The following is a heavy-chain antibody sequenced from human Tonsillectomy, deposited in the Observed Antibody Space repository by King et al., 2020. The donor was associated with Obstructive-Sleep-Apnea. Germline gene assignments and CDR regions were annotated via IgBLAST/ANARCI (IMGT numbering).Heavy chain of an antibody. D-gene: IGHD1-26*01. Sequence: VQLVESGGGLVQPGGSLRLSCAASGFTFSTYAMSWVRQAPGKGLEWVSTISGSGASTYYADSVKGRFTISRDNSKNTLYLQMNSLRAEDTAVYYCAKGGSYSPTYYFDYWGQGTLVTVSS. CDR1: GFTFSTYA. CDR2: ISGSGAST. CDR3: AKGGSYSPTYYFDY. J-gene: IGHJ4*02. V-gene: IGHV3-23*04.